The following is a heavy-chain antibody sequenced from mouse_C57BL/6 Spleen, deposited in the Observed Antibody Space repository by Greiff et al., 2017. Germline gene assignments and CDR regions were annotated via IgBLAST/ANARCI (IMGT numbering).Heavy chain of an antibody. D-gene: IGHD1-1*01. V-gene: IGHV1-50*01. CDR1: GYTFTSYW. J-gene: IGHJ4*01. Sequence: VQLQQPGAELVKPGASVKLSCKASGYTFTSYWMQWVKQRPGQGLEWIGEIDPSDSYTNYNQKFKGKATLTVDTSSSTAYMQLSSLTSEDSAVYYCARSGGLPRGYYYAMDYWGQGTSVTVSS. CDR3: ARSGGLPRGYYYAMDY. CDR2: IDPSDSYT.